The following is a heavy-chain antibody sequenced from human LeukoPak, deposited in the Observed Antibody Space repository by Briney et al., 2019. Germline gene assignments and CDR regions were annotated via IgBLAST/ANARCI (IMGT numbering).Heavy chain of an antibody. CDR2: IYTSGST. CDR1: GGSISSGSYY. D-gene: IGHD5-24*01. CDR3: ARATREMPYFDY. V-gene: IGHV4-61*02. Sequence: SETLSLTCTVSGGSISSGSYYWRWIRQPAGKGLEWIGRIYTSGSTNYNPSLKSRVTISVDTSKNQFSLKLSSVTAADTAVYYCARATREMPYFDYWGQGTLVTVSS. J-gene: IGHJ4*02.